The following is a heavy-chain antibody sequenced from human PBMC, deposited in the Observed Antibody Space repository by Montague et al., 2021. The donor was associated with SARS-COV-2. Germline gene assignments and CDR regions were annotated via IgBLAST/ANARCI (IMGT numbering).Heavy chain of an antibody. J-gene: IGHJ4*02. CDR2: IYYSGTT. Sequence: SETLSLTCTVSGGSISSSSYYWCWLRPPPGKVLEWIGSIYYSGTTYSNSSLSSRLTISGDTSKNQFSLMLTSVTAADTALYYCATLSMALEPGYWGQGILVSVSS. V-gene: IGHV4-39*01. D-gene: IGHD3-3*01. CDR1: GGSISSSSYY. CDR3: ATLSMALEPGY.